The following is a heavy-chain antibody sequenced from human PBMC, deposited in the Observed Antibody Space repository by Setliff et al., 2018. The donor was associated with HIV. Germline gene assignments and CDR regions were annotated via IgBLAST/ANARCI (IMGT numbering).Heavy chain of an antibody. V-gene: IGHV3-11*04. CDR3: ARDWRHGYDLNFDY. CDR2: ISSSGSAI. J-gene: IGHJ4*02. CDR1: GFRFSDYY. D-gene: IGHD5-12*01. Sequence: PGASLRLSCAASGFRFSDYYMNWIRQAPGKGLEWVSYISSSGSAIYYADSVKGRFTISRDNAKNSLYLQMNSLRAEDTAMYYCARDWRHGYDLNFDYWGQGTLVTVSS.